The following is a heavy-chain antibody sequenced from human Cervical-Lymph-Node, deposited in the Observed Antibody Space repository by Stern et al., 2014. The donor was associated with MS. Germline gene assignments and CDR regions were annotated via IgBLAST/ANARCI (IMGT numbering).Heavy chain of an antibody. J-gene: IGHJ5*02. CDR3: AREAVVVVAASGWFDP. D-gene: IGHD2-15*01. CDR2: ISYSGTT. V-gene: IGHV4-31*03. CDR1: GGSISSGGYY. Sequence: QLVQSGPGLVKPSQTLSLSCTVSGGSISSGGYYWSWIRQHPGKGLEWIGDISYSGTTHYNPSLKSRVTISVDTSNNQFSLKLSSVTAADTAVYYCAREAVVVVAASGWFDPWGQGTLVTVSS.